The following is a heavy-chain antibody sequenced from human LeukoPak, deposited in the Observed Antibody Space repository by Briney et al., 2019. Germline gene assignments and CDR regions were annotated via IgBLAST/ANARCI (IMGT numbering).Heavy chain of an antibody. CDR2: IWHDGSNK. Sequence: PGGSLRLSCTASGFTFSSYAMHWVRRAPGKGLEWVAVIWHDGSNKYYPDSVKGRFTISRDNSKNTLYLQMNSLRVEDTAVYYCARDPAGKYSSSWFDYWGQGTLVTVSS. CDR1: GFTFSSYA. V-gene: IGHV3-33*01. J-gene: IGHJ4*02. CDR3: ARDPAGKYSSSWFDY. D-gene: IGHD6-13*01.